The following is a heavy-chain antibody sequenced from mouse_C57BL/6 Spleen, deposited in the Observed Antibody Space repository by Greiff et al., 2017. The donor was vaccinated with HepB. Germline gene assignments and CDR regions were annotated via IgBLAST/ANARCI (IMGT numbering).Heavy chain of an antibody. CDR1: GYTFTSYW. CDR3: AHYGNYMAWFAY. Sequence: QVHVKQPGAELVKPGASVKLSCKASGYTFTSYWMHWVKQRPGQGLEWIGMIHPNSGSTNYNEKFKSKATLTVDKSSSTAYMQLSSLTSEDSAVYYCAHYGNYMAWFAYWGQGTLVTVSA. CDR2: IHPNSGST. D-gene: IGHD2-1*01. J-gene: IGHJ3*01. V-gene: IGHV1-64*01.